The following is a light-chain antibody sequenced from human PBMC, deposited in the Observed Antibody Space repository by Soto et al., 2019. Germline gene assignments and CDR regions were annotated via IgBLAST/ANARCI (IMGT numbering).Light chain of an antibody. CDR2: AAS. Sequence: DIQMTQSPSSLSASVGDRVTITCRASQSISRYLNWYPQKPGKAPKLLIYAASSLQSGVPSRFSASGSGTEFTLTISSLQSEDFAVYYCQPYNNWPRTSGQGTKVAIK. CDR3: QPYNNWPRT. J-gene: IGKJ1*01. CDR1: QSISRY. V-gene: IGKV1-39*02.